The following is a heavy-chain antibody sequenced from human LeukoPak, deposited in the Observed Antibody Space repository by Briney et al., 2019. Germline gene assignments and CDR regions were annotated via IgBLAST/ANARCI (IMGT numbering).Heavy chain of an antibody. V-gene: IGHV4-38-2*02. D-gene: IGHD6-19*01. CDR2: IYHSGST. J-gene: IGHJ4*02. CDR1: GYSISSGYY. Sequence: PSETLSLTCTVSGYSISSGYYWGWIRQPPGKGLEWIGSIYHSGSTYYNPSLKSRVTISVDTSKNQFSLKLSSVTAADTAVYYCARETMLAGFASGLGFNYWGQGILVIVSS. CDR3: ARETMLAGFASGLGFNY.